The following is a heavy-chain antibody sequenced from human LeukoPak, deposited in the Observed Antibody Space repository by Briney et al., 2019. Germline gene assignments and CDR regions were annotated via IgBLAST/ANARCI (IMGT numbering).Heavy chain of an antibody. CDR3: AKVRWDNSGWYYLDN. D-gene: IGHD6-19*01. J-gene: IGHJ4*02. Sequence: PGGSLRLSCAASGLTFSDYNMHWVRQAPGKGPEWVAVISYDGSNKYYADSVKGRFTISRDNSKNTLYLQMNSLTDEDTAVYYCAKVRWDNSGWYYLDNWGQGTLVTVSS. CDR2: ISYDGSNK. CDR1: GLTFSDYN. V-gene: IGHV3-30*18.